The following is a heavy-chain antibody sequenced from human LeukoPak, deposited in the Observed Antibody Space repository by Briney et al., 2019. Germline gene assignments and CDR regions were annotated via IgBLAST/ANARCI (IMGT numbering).Heavy chain of an antibody. Sequence: PSQTLSLTCAVYGGSVSGYYWSWIRQPPGEGRQRIGEISHRGRTHYNPSLKGRVTMSVDTSKNQFALEVDSVTAADTAVYYCARIPLYFLEPFDYWGQGILVTVSS. V-gene: IGHV4-34*01. CDR1: GGSVSGYY. D-gene: IGHD3-3*01. CDR3: ARIPLYFLEPFDY. J-gene: IGHJ4*02. CDR2: ISHRGRT.